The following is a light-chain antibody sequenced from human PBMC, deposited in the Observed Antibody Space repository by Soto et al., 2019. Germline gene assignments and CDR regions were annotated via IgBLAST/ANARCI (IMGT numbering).Light chain of an antibody. J-gene: IGKJ1*01. CDR3: QQYNNYPRT. CDR1: ESISDW. Sequence: DIEMTQSPSTLSASIGDGVTITCRASESISDWLAWYQQQPGKAPKLLIYDASNLESGVPSRFRSSGSGTEFTLAISSLQHDDFATYYCQQYNNYPRTFGQGTKVEI. CDR2: DAS. V-gene: IGKV1-5*01.